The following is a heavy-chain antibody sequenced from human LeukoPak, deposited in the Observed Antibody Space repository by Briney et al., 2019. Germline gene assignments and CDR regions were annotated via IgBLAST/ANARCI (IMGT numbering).Heavy chain of an antibody. CDR3: AREGDGDYFDY. Sequence: GRSLRLSCAASGFTFSSYGMHWVRQAPGNGLEWVAVIWYDGSNKYYADSVKGRFTISRDNSKNTLYLQMNSLRAEDTAVYYCAREGDGDYFDYWGQGTLVTVSS. D-gene: IGHD4-17*01. CDR1: GFTFSSYG. V-gene: IGHV3-33*01. J-gene: IGHJ4*02. CDR2: IWYDGSNK.